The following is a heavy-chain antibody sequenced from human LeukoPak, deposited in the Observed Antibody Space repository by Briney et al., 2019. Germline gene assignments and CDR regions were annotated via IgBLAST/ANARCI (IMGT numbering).Heavy chain of an antibody. J-gene: IGHJ4*02. V-gene: IGHV3-74*01. D-gene: IGHD3-9*01. Sequence: PGGSLRLSCAASGFTFSGYWMHWVRQAPGKGLVWVSRINSDGSSTSYADSVKGRFTISRDNAKNTLYLQMNSLRAEDTAVYYCARDAPPPGLRYFDWSLPLGYWGQGTLVTVSS. CDR3: ARDAPPPGLRYFDWSLPLGY. CDR2: INSDGSST. CDR1: GFTFSGYW.